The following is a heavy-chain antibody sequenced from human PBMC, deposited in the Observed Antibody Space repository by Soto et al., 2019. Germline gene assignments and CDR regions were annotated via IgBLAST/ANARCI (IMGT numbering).Heavy chain of an antibody. CDR1: GFTFDAYS. D-gene: IGHD2-2*01. CDR3: VKDTYCSSTDCYPYFDY. V-gene: IGHV3-43*01. CDR2: INWGGDTT. Sequence: PGGSLRLSCAASGFTFDAYSIHWVRQPPVQGLELLSLINWGGDTTYYADSVKGRFTVSRDNRQNSLYLQMNSLRTEDTALYFCVKDTYCSSTDCYPYFDYWGQGTLVTVAS. J-gene: IGHJ4*02.